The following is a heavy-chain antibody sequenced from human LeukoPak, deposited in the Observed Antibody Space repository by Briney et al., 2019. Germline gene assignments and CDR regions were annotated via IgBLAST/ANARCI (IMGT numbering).Heavy chain of an antibody. CDR1: GGSITFYY. J-gene: IGHJ4*02. CDR2: IYHSGSA. Sequence: SETLSPTCTVSGGSITFYYWHWMRQPPGKGLEWIGSIYHSGSAYYNPSLKSRVTISVDTSKKQFSLKLSSVTAADTAVYYCARDPYGSGNYPYFDYWGQGTLVTVSS. V-gene: IGHV4-59*01. D-gene: IGHD3-10*01. CDR3: ARDPYGSGNYPYFDY.